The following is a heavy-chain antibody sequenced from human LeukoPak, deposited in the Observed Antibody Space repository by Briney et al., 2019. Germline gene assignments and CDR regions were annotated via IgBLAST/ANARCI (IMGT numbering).Heavy chain of an antibody. CDR2: VHLDGRT. J-gene: IGHJ4*02. CDR3: AREGGFYRPLDY. CDR1: GGSVTSTNW. D-gene: IGHD3-3*01. V-gene: IGHV4-4*02. Sequence: SETLSLTCDVSGGSVTSTNWWTWFRQPPGKSLEWIAEVHLDGRTNYNPSLKSRLVMSADLPENHISLKLTSVTAADTAVYYCAREGGFYRPLDYWGQGTLVTVSS.